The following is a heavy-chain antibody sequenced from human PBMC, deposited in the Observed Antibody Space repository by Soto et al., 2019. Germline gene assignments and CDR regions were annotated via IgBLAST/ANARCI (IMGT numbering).Heavy chain of an antibody. J-gene: IGHJ6*03. CDR2: IKSKTDGGTT. V-gene: IGHV3-15*01. Sequence: GGSLRLSCAASGFTFSNAWMSWVRQAPGKGLEWVGRIKSKTDGGTTDYAAPVKGRFTISRDDSKNTLYLQMNSLKTEDTAVYYCTTLAGSYYYYYYMDVWGKGTTVTVSS. CDR1: GFTFSNAW. D-gene: IGHD2-15*01. CDR3: TTLAGSYYYYYYMDV.